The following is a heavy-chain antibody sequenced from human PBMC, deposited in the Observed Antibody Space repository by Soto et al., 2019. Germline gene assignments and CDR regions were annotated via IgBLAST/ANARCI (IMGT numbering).Heavy chain of an antibody. Sequence: SVKVSCKASGGTFSSYAISWVRQAPGQGLEWMGGIIPIFGTANYAQKLQGRVTITADESTSTAYMELSSLRSEDTAVYYCARVWGYCSSTSCYTYYYGMDVWGQGTTVTVS. J-gene: IGHJ6*02. D-gene: IGHD2-2*02. CDR3: ARVWGYCSSTSCYTYYYGMDV. CDR2: IIPIFGTA. CDR1: GGTFSSYA. V-gene: IGHV1-69*13.